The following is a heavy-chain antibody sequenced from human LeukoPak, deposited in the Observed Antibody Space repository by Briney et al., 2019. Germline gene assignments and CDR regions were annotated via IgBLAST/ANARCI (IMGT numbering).Heavy chain of an antibody. V-gene: IGHV4-31*03. CDR1: GGSISSGGYY. CDR3: ARENCSSTSCYYYYYGMDV. D-gene: IGHD2-2*01. Sequence: PSETLSLTCTVSGGSISSGGYYWSWIRQHPGKGLEWIGYIYYSGSTYYNPSLKSRVTISVDTSKNQFSLKLSSVTAADTAVYYCARENCSSTSCYYYYYGMDVWGQGTTVTVSS. J-gene: IGHJ6*02. CDR2: IYYSGST.